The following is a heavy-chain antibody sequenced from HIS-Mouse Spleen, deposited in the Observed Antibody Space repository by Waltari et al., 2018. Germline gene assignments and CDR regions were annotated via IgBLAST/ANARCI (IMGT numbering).Heavy chain of an antibody. CDR1: GGSFSGYH. Sequence: QVQLQQWGAGLLKPSETLSLTCAVCGGSFSGYHWSWIRQPPGKGLEGIGEINHSGRTNYNPSITSRVTSSVDTSKNKFSLKLRSVTAADTAVYYCERMGPARGSYGDYWGQGTLVTVSS. D-gene: IGHD1-26*01. CDR3: ERMGPARGSYGDY. CDR2: INHSGRT. J-gene: IGHJ4*02. V-gene: IGHV4-34*01.